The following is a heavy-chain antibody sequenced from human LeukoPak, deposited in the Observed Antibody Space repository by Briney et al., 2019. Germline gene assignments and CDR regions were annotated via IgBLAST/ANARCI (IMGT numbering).Heavy chain of an antibody. CDR2: IYYSGST. Sequence: SETLSLTCTVSGGSISSYYWSWIRQPPGKGLEWIGYIYYSGSTNYNPSLKSRVTISVDTSKNQFSLKLSSETAADTAVYYCASRRVNSSGWYTFDYWGQGTLVTVSS. CDR1: GGSISSYY. CDR3: ASRRVNSSGWYTFDY. D-gene: IGHD6-19*01. V-gene: IGHV4-59*08. J-gene: IGHJ4*02.